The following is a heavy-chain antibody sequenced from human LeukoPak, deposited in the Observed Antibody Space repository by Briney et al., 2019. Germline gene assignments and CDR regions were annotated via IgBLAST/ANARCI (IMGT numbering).Heavy chain of an antibody. CDR3: ATTYYGDYAWRFDP. V-gene: IGHV3-30-3*01. CDR1: GFTFSSYA. D-gene: IGHD4-17*01. J-gene: IGHJ5*02. Sequence: QAGRSLRLSCAASGFTFSSYAMNWVRQAPGKGLEWVAVISYDGSNKHYADSVKGRFTISRDNSKNTLYLQMNSLRAEDTAVYYCATTYYGDYAWRFDPWGQGTLVTVSS. CDR2: ISYDGSNK.